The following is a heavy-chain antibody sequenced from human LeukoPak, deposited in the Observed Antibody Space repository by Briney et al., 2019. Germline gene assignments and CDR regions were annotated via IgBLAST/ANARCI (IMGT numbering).Heavy chain of an antibody. Sequence: PGGSLRLSCAASGFSFDDYDMAWLRQAPGKGLEWVSDIDWKGRPTSYADSVKGRFTISRDNAQKSLYLQMNTLGAEDTAVYYCARGPAATSGNYYVGDYWGQGTLVTVSS. CDR1: GFSFDDYD. CDR2: IDWKGRPT. D-gene: IGHD1-26*01. V-gene: IGHV3-20*04. J-gene: IGHJ4*02. CDR3: ARGPAATSGNYYVGDY.